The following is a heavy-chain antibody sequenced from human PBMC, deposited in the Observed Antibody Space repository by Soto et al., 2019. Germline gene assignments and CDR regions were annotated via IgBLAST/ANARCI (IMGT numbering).Heavy chain of an antibody. V-gene: IGHV1-18*01. CDR2: ISTDNGNT. CDR1: GYTFTSSG. D-gene: IGHD3-3*01. CDR3: ARDQGITTFGVYSMYYYGMDV. J-gene: IGHJ6*02. Sequence: QVQLVQSGAEVKKPGASVKVSCKASGYTFTSSGISWVRQAPGQGLEWMGWISTDNGNTNYAQHLQGRVSMTTDTSTSTAYMDGRSLRSDDTAVYYCARDQGITTFGVYSMYYYGMDVWGQGTTVTVS.